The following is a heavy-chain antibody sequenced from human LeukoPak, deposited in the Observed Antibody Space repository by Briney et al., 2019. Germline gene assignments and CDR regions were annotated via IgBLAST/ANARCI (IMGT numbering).Heavy chain of an antibody. CDR3: ASGACSRTSCYSLDY. D-gene: IGHD2-2*01. CDR1: GGTFSNHA. Sequence: SVKVSCKASGGTFSNHAISWVRQAPGQGLEWMGGIIPIFDSAGYARKFQDRTTIIADGSTNTAYMELYSLRPEDTAVYYCASGACSRTSCYSLDYWGQGTLVTVPS. CDR2: IIPIFDSA. V-gene: IGHV1-69*01. J-gene: IGHJ4*02.